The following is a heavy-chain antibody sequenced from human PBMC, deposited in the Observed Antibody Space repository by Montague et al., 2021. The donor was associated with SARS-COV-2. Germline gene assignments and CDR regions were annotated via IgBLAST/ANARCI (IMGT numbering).Heavy chain of an antibody. CDR1: GGSISSGGYY. J-gene: IGHJ6*02. CDR2: IYYSGST. V-gene: IGHV4-39*01. CDR3: ARQPTRGITIFGVVTDYGMDV. Sequence: SETLSLTCTVSGGSISSGGYYWGWIRQPPGKGLEWIGHIYYSGSTYYNPSLKSRVTIFVETSKNQFSLKLSSVTAADTAVYYCARQPTRGITIFGVVTDYGMDVWGQGTTVTVSS. D-gene: IGHD3-3*01.